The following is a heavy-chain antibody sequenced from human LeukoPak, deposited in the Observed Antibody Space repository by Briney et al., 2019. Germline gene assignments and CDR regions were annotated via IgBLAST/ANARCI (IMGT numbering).Heavy chain of an antibody. J-gene: IGHJ4*02. CDR2: ISGSGGST. CDR3: AKVGPHSSGWYGYYFDY. V-gene: IGHV3-23*01. D-gene: IGHD6-19*01. CDR1: GFTFSSYA. Sequence: PGGSLRLSCAASGFTFSSYAMSWVRQAPGKGLEWVSAISGSGGSTYYADSVKGRFTISRDNSKNTLYLQMNSLRAEDTAVYYCAKVGPHSSGWYGYYFDYWGQGTLVTVSP.